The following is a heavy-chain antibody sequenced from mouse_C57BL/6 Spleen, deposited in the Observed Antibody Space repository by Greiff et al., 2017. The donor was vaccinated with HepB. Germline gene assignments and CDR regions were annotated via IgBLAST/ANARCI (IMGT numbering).Heavy chain of an antibody. CDR2: IYPGSGNT. CDR3: ATTALGY. V-gene: IGHV1-66*01. Sequence: QVQLKQSGPELVKPGASVKISCKASGYSFTSYYIHWVKQRPGQGLEWIGWIYPGSGNTKYNEKFKGKATLTADTSSSTAYMQLSSLTAEDSAVYYCATTALGYWGQGTTLTVSS. D-gene: IGHD1-2*01. CDR1: GYSFTSYY. J-gene: IGHJ2*01.